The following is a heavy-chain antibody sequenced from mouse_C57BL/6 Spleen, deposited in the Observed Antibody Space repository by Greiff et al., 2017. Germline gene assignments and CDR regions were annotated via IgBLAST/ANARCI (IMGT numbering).Heavy chain of an antibody. CDR1: GYTFTDYN. CDR3: ERFDPTVRHYYAMDY. CDR2: INPNNGGT. J-gene: IGHJ4*01. V-gene: IGHV1-22*01. Sequence: EVQLQQSGPELVKPGASVKMSCKASGYTFTDYNMHWVKQSHGKSLEWIGYINPNNGGTSYNQKFKGKATLTVNKSSSTAYMELRSLTSEDSAVYYCERFDPTVRHYYAMDYWGQGTSVTVSS. D-gene: IGHD1-1*01.